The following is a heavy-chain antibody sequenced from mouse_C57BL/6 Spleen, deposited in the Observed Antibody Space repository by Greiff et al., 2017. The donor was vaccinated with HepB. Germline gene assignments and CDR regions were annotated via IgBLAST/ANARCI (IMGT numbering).Heavy chain of an antibody. CDR3: ARSNCGSIDN. J-gene: IGHJ2*01. CDR1: GYTFTGYW. D-gene: IGHD1-1*01. CDR2: ILPGSGST. V-gene: IGHV1-9*01. Sequence: VQLQQSGAELMKPGASVKLSCKATGYTFTGYWIEWVKQRPGHGLEWIGEILPGSGSTNSNEKFKGKATFTADTSSNTAYMQLSSLTTEDSAIYYCARSNCGSIDNWNQGDTLTVAS.